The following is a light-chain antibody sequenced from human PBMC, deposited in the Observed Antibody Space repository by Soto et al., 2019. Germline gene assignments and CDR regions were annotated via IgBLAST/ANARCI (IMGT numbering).Light chain of an antibody. Sequence: DVVMTQSPLSLPVTLGQPASISCRSSQSLVYSDGNTYLNWFQQRPGQSPRRLLYKVSNRDSGVPDRFSGSGSGPDFTLKISRVEAEDVGVYYCMQGTHWPPITFGQGTKLEIK. V-gene: IGKV2-30*01. CDR3: MQGTHWPPIT. CDR1: QSLVYSDGNTY. J-gene: IGKJ2*01. CDR2: KVS.